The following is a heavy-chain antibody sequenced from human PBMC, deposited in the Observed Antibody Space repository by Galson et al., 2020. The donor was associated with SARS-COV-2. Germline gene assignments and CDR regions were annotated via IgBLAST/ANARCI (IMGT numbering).Heavy chain of an antibody. D-gene: IGHD4-4*01. CDR3: TRGDTVTTSGNWFDP. CDR2: IYYSGST. V-gene: IGHV4-59*12. J-gene: IGHJ5*02. Sequence: SETLSLTCTVSGGSISSYYWSWIRQPPGKGLEWIGYIYYSGSTNYNPSLKSRVTISVDTSKNQFSLNLKSVTAADTAVYYCTRGDTVTTSGNWFDPWGQGTLVTFSS. CDR1: GGSISSYY.